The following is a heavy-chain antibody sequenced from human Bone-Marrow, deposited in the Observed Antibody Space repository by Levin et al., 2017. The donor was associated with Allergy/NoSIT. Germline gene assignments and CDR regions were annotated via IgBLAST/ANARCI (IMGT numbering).Heavy chain of an antibody. Sequence: PGGSLRLSCAASGFTFSSYAMHWVRQAPGKGLEWVAVISYDGSNKYYADSVKGRFTISRDNSKNTLYLQMNSLRAEDTAVYYCARAGESMVRGVTHYFDYWGQGTLVTVSS. CDR3: ARAGESMVRGVTHYFDY. J-gene: IGHJ4*02. V-gene: IGHV3-30-3*01. CDR2: ISYDGSNK. CDR1: GFTFSSYA. D-gene: IGHD3-10*01.